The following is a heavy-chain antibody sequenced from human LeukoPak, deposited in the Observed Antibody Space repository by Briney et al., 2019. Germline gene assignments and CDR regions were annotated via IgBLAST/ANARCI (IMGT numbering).Heavy chain of an antibody. J-gene: IGHJ3*02. Sequence: SETLSLTCTVSGGSISSSSYYWGWIRQPPGKGREWIVSIYYSGSTYYNPSLKSRVTISVDTSKNQFSLKLSYVTAADTAVYYCASYCSSTSCLRRAFDIWGQGTMVTVSS. CDR3: ASYCSSTSCLRRAFDI. V-gene: IGHV4-39*01. CDR2: IYYSGST. D-gene: IGHD2-2*01. CDR1: GGSISSSSYY.